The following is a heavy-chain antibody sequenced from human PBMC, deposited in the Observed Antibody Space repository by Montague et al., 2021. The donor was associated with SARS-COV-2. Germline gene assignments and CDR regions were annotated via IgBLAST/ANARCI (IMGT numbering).Heavy chain of an antibody. D-gene: IGHD1-1*01. CDR2: MYYSGST. Sequence: SETLSLTCTVSGGSISSSTYYWGWIRQPPGKGLEWIGSMYYSGSTYYXPSLKSRVTISVDTSKKQFSLKLSSVTAADTAVYYCARGVAGEYWDDGKIRDFSWFDPGGQGILVTVSS. V-gene: IGHV4-39*01. CDR3: ARGVAGEYWDDGKIRDFSWFDP. J-gene: IGHJ5*02. CDR1: GGSISSSTYY.